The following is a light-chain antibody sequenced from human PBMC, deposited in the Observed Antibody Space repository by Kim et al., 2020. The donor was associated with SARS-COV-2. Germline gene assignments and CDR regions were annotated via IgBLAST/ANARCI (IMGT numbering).Light chain of an antibody. CDR1: SSDVGGYNY. CDR2: DVS. V-gene: IGLV2-14*01. Sequence: HSALTQPASVSGSPGQSITISCTGTSSDVGGYNYVSWYQQHPGKAPKLMIYDVSKRPSGVSNRFSGSKSGNTASLTISGLQAEDEADYYCSSYTSSSTFPYVFGTGTKVTVL. CDR3: SSYTSSSTFPYV. J-gene: IGLJ1*01.